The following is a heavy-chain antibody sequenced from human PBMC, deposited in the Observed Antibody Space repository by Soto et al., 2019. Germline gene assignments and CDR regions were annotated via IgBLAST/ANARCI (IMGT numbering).Heavy chain of an antibody. D-gene: IGHD4-17*01. CDR2: IIPIFGTA. V-gene: IGHV1-69*13. Sequence: ASVKVSCKASGGTFSSYAISWVRQAPGQGLEWMGGIIPIFGTANYAQKFQGRVTITADESTSTAYMELSSLRSEDTAVYYCARDDVDYNWFDTWGQGTLVTVSS. CDR3: ARDDVDYNWFDT. CDR1: GGTFSSYA. J-gene: IGHJ5*02.